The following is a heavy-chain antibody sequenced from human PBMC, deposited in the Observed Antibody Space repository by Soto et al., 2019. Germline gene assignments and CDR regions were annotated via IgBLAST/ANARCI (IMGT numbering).Heavy chain of an antibody. CDR2: IYYSGST. V-gene: IGHV4-31*03. CDR3: AREAVGAPIDY. Sequence: QVQLQESGPGLVKPSQTLSLTCTVSGGSISSGGYYWSWIRQHTGKGLEWIGYIYYSGSTYYNPSLKSRVTISVETSKNQFPLKLSSVTAADTAVYYCAREAVGAPIDYWGQGTLVTVSS. D-gene: IGHD1-26*01. J-gene: IGHJ4*02. CDR1: GGSISSGGYY.